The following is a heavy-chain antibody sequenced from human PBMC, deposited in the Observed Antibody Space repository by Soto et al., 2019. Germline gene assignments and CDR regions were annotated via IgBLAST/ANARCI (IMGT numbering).Heavy chain of an antibody. CDR1: GFTFSSYG. D-gene: IGHD4-4*01. CDR3: AKVRVKDYYYYAMDV. CDR2: ISSDGTSR. J-gene: IGHJ6*02. V-gene: IGHV3-30*18. Sequence: GSLRLSCAASGFTFSSYGMHWVRQAPGKGLEWVAVISSDGTSRFYADSVKGRFTISRDNSKNTLYLQMNSLRAEDTAMYYCAKVRVKDYYYYAMDVWGQGTTVTVSS.